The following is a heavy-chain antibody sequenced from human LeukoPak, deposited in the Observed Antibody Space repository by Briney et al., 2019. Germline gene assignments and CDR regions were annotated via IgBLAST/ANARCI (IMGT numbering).Heavy chain of an antibody. Sequence: ASVKVSCKASGYSFTSYYIHWVRQAPGQGLEWMGIINPSGGYTSYAQKFQDRVTMTRDTSTSIVYMEVSSLRSDDTAVYYRARRSYGDHLDYWGQGTLVTVSS. V-gene: IGHV1-46*01. D-gene: IGHD4-17*01. CDR2: INPSGGYT. CDR3: ARRSYGDHLDY. J-gene: IGHJ4*01. CDR1: GYSFTSYY.